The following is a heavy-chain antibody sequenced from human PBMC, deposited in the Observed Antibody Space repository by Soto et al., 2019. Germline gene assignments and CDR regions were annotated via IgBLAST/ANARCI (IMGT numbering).Heavy chain of an antibody. J-gene: IGHJ6*02. Sequence: EVQLVESGGGLVKPGGSLRLSCAASGFSFSNAWMNWVRQAPGKGLEWVGRIKRKIDGEKTDYAAPVKGRFTISRDDSKNTLSLQMNSLKADDTAVYYCTTVSVEGVWGQGTTVTVSS. CDR2: IKRKIDGEKT. V-gene: IGHV3-15*07. CDR1: GFSFSNAW. CDR3: TTVSVEGV.